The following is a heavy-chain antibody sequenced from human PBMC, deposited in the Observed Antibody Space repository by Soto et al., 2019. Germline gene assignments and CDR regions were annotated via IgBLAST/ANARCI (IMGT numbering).Heavy chain of an antibody. V-gene: IGHV3-15*01. J-gene: IGHJ4*02. D-gene: IGHD2-15*01. CDR1: GFTFSNAW. CDR3: TTDLRYCSGGSCLH. CDR2: IKSKTDGGTT. Sequence: PGGSLRLSCAASGFTFSNAWMSWVRQAPGKGLEWVGRIKSKTDGGTTDYAAPVKGRFTISRDDSKNTLYLQMNSLKTEDTAVYYCTTDLRYCSGGSCLHWGQGTLVTVSS.